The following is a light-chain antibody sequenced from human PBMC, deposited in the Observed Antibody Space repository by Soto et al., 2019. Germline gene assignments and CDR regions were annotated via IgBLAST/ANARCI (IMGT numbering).Light chain of an antibody. CDR2: GAS. CDR1: QSVGNN. CDR3: QQYENWPT. Sequence: EIVMTQSPATLSVSPGERATLSCRASQSVGNNLAWYQQKPGQTPRLLFYGASTRATGLPARFSGSGSGTEFTLTISSLQSEDFAVYYCQQYENWPTFGQGTRREIK. J-gene: IGKJ5*01. V-gene: IGKV3-15*01.